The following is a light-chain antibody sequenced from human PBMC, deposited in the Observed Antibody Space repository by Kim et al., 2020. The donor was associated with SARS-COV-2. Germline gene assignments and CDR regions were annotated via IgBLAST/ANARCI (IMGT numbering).Light chain of an antibody. J-gene: IGKJ1*01. V-gene: IGKV3-20*01. CDR2: GAS. CDR1: QSLSGH. CDR3: QQYSSSPWT. Sequence: EIVLTQSPGTLSLSPGERATLSCRASQSLSGHLAWYQEKPGQAPRLLIFGASNWATGTPDRFSGSGSGTDFTLTISRLEPEDFAVYYCQQYSSSPWTFGQGTKVDIK.